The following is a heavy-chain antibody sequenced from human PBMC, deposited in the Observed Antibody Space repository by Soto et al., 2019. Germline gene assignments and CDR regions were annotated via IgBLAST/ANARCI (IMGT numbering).Heavy chain of an antibody. CDR3: ARSGGVYIYASPLWL. CDR1: GFNFGEFW. V-gene: IGHV3-7*05. J-gene: IGHJ4*02. D-gene: IGHD3-16*01. CDR2: IKYDGSEM. Sequence: EMKLEQSGGGLVQPGGSLRLSCVASGFNFGEFWMSWVRQTPGRGLEWVANIKYDGSEMQYVDSVRGRFSISRDNAQHSINLEMSSLRSDDTAVYYCARSGGVYIYASPLWLWGQGALVAVSS.